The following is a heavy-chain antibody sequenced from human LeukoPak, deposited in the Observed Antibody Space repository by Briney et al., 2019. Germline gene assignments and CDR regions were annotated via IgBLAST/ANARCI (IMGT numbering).Heavy chain of an antibody. CDR2: INPNSGGT. CDR1: GYTFTGYY. CDR3: ARDRDYGSGIFDY. Sequence: ASVKVSCKASGYTFTGYYMHWVRQAPGQGLEWMGWINPNSGGTNYAQKFQGRVTMTRDTSISTAYMELSRLRSDDTAVYYCARDRDYGSGIFDYWGQGTLVTVSS. V-gene: IGHV1-2*02. J-gene: IGHJ4*02. D-gene: IGHD3-10*01.